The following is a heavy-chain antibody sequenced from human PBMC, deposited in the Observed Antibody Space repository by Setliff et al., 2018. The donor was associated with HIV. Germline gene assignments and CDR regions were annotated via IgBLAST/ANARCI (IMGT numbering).Heavy chain of an antibody. D-gene: IGHD3-10*01. Sequence: ASVKVSCKASGYTFTSYGISWVRQAPGQGLEWMGWISAYNGNTNYAQKLQGRVTMTTDTSTSTAYMELRSLRSDDTAVYYCARVGPMVRGVPASYYYGMDVWGHGTTVTVSS. CDR2: ISAYNGNT. CDR1: GYTFTSYG. J-gene: IGHJ6*02. CDR3: ARVGPMVRGVPASYYYGMDV. V-gene: IGHV1-18*01.